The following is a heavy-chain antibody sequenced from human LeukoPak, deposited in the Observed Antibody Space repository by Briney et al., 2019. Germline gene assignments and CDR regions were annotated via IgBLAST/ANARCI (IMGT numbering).Heavy chain of an antibody. V-gene: IGHV3-23*01. Sequence: GGSLRLSCAASGFTFSSYGMSWVRQAPGKGLELVSAISGSGGSTYYADSVKGRFTISRDNSKNTLYLQMNSLRAEDTAVYYCATPTRGPVGSGDYWGQGTLVTVSS. CDR3: ATPTRGPVGSGDY. CDR2: ISGSGGST. D-gene: IGHD1-26*01. CDR1: GFTFSSYG. J-gene: IGHJ4*02.